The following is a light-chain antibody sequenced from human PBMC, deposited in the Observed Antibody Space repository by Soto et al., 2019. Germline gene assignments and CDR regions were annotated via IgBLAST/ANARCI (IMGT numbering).Light chain of an antibody. Sequence: QSVLTQPASVSGSPGQSITISCTGTSGDVDAFDYVSWYQQHPGKAPKLMIFEVSDRPSGVSDRFSGSKSGSTASLTISGLQAEDEADYFCTSFTSSSTQVFGTGTKVIV. CDR3: TSFTSSSTQV. CDR2: EVS. J-gene: IGLJ1*01. CDR1: SGDVDAFDY. V-gene: IGLV2-14*01.